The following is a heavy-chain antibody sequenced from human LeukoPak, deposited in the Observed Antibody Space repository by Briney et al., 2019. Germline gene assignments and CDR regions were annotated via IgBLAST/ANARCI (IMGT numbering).Heavy chain of an antibody. CDR1: GNSIGAYY. J-gene: IGHJ4*02. CDR2: IYSSDNT. D-gene: IGHD2-15*01. V-gene: IGHV4-4*07. CDR3: ARDFDRAGGDYFDY. Sequence: PSETLSLTCTVSGNSIGAYYWTWIRRPAGRGLEWIWRIYSSDNTDYNPSLKSRVTMSVDRTKNQFSLKLTSVTAADTAVYYCARDFDRAGGDYFDYWGQGALVTVSS.